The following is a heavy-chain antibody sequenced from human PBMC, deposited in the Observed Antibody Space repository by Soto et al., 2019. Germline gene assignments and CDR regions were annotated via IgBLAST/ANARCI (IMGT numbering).Heavy chain of an antibody. V-gene: IGHV4-59*01. CDR1: GGSISRYY. CDR3: VRDQDFIPGDNWFDP. J-gene: IGHJ5*02. CDR2: IHYSGRT. D-gene: IGHD2-15*01. Sequence: SETLSLTCTVSGGSISRYYWSWVRQPPGQGLEWIGCIHYSGRTSHNPSLKSRVTISIDTSKNQFSLSLNSVTVADTAVYYCVRDQDFIPGDNWFDPWGQGTLVTAPQ.